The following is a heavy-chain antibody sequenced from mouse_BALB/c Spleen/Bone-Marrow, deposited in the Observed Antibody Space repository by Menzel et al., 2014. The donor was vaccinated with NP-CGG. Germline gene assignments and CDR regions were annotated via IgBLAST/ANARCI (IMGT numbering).Heavy chain of an antibody. J-gene: IGHJ3*01. V-gene: IGHV4-1*02. D-gene: IGHD2-3*01. CDR3: ARPGYYGGFAY. CDR1: GFDFSRYW. CDR2: INPDSSTI. Sequence: EVQLVESGGGLVQPGGSLKLSCAASGFDFSRYWMSWVRQAPGKGLEWIGEINPDSSTINYTPSLKDKFIISRDNAKKTLYLQMSKVRSEDTALYYCARPGYYGGFAYWGQGTLVTVSA.